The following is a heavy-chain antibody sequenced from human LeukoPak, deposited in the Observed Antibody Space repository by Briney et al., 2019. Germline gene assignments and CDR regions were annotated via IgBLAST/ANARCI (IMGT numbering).Heavy chain of an antibody. Sequence: PGGSLRLSCAASGFTFSSYGMSWVRQAPGKGLEWVANIKQDGSEKYYVDSVKGRFTISRDNAKNSLYLQMNSLRAEDTAVYYCARARHLNYYGSGSYLAYFDYWGQGTLVTVSS. D-gene: IGHD3-10*01. CDR3: ARARHLNYYGSGSYLAYFDY. J-gene: IGHJ4*02. V-gene: IGHV3-7*01. CDR2: IKQDGSEK. CDR1: GFTFSSYG.